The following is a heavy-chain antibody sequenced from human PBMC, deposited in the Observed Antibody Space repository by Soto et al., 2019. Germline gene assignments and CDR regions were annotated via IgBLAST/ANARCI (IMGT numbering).Heavy chain of an antibody. V-gene: IGHV2-5*02. CDR2: IYWDDDK. J-gene: IGHJ4*02. CDR3: AHKGDGYRGFKY. Sequence: QITLKESGPTLVKPTQTLTLTCTLSGFSLSTSGVGVGWFRQPPGKALEWLALIYWDDDKRYSPFLKSRLTITKDTSKNQVVLTLTNMDPVDTATYYCAHKGDGYRGFKYWGQGTLVPVSS. D-gene: IGHD5-12*01. CDR1: GFSLSTSGVG.